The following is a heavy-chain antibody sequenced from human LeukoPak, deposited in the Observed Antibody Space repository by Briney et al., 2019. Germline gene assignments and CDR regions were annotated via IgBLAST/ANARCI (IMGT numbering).Heavy chain of an antibody. V-gene: IGHV3-48*03. D-gene: IGHD6-19*01. Sequence: PGGSLRLSCAASGFTFSSYEMNWVRQAPGKGLEWVSYISSSGSTIYYADSVKGRFTISRDNAKNSLYLQMNSLRAEDTAVYYYASVAVAVGDYWGQGTLVTVSS. J-gene: IGHJ4*02. CDR2: ISSSGSTI. CDR3: ASVAVAVGDY. CDR1: GFTFSSYE.